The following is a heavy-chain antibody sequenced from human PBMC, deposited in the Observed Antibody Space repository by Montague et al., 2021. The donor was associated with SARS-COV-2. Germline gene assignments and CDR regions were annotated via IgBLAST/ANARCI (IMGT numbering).Heavy chain of an antibody. V-gene: IGHV6-1*01. CDR3: ARGSQVVSWPPTDSGMDV. J-gene: IGHJ6*02. CDR2: TYYRSKWHN. Sequence: CAISGDSVSSNSAAWKWIRQSPSRGLEWLGRTYYRSKWHNDYAESVKSRITINPDTSKNQISLQLNSVTPEDTAVYYCARGSQVVSWPPTDSGMDVWGQGTKVTVSS. D-gene: IGHD6-13*01. CDR1: GDSVSSNSAA.